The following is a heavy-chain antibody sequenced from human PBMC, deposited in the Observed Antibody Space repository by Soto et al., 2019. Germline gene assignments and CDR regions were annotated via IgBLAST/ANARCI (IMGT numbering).Heavy chain of an antibody. CDR3: AKDLGYCSSTSCYSYYYYYGMDV. D-gene: IGHD2-2*02. J-gene: IGHJ6*02. V-gene: IGHV3-30*18. Sequence: GGSLRLSCAASGFPFGPFYMHWVRQAPGKGLEWVAVISYDGSNKYYADSVKGRFTISRDNSKNTLYLQMNSLRAEDTAVYYCAKDLGYCSSTSCYSYYYYYGMDVWGQGTTVTVSS. CDR1: GFPFGPFY. CDR2: ISYDGSNK.